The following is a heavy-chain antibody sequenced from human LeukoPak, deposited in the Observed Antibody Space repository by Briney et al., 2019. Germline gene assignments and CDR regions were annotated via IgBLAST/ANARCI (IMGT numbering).Heavy chain of an antibody. Sequence: GGSLGLSCAASGFTFSSYGMHWVRQAPGKGLEWVAVIWYDGSNKYYADSVKGRFTISRDNSKNTLYLQMNSLRAEDTAVYYCARDLDDILTSLYYYGMDVWGQGTTVTVSS. J-gene: IGHJ6*02. V-gene: IGHV3-33*01. D-gene: IGHD3-9*01. CDR3: ARDLDDILTSLYYYGMDV. CDR1: GFTFSSYG. CDR2: IWYDGSNK.